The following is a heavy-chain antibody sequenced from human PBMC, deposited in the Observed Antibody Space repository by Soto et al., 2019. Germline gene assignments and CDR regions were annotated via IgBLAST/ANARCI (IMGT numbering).Heavy chain of an antibody. CDR1: GFTVSSNY. CDR2: IYSGGST. CDR3: ARDSRYGSGSYHYYMDV. V-gene: IGHV3-53*04. J-gene: IGHJ6*03. Sequence: GGSLRLSCVASGFTVSSNYMSWVRQAPGKGLEWVSVIYSGGSTYYADSVKGRFTISRHNSKNTLYLQMNSLRAEDTAVYYCARDSRYGSGSYHYYMDVWGKGTTVTVSS. D-gene: IGHD3-10*01.